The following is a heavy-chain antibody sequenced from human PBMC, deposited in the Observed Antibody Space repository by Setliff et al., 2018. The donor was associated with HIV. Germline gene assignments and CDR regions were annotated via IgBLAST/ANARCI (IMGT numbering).Heavy chain of an antibody. CDR3: ARLTTTYYCDSSAYYHPV. CDR2: IIPMYGVA. D-gene: IGHD3-22*01. J-gene: IGHJ4*02. V-gene: IGHV1-69*10. CDR1: GGTFSSYV. Sequence: SVKVSCKASGGTFSSYVISWVRQAPGQGPEWMGGIIPMYGVANYAQKFQGRVTITRDTSASTAYMELSSLRPEDTAVFYCARLTTTYYCDSSAYYHPVWGQGTLVTVSS.